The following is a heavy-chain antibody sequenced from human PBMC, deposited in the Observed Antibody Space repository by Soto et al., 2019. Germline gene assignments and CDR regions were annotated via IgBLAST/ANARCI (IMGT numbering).Heavy chain of an antibody. CDR1: GGSITNNY. Sequence: SETLSLTCTVSGGSITNNYWNWIRQPPGKGLEWIGYIYYSGSTYYNPSLNSRVTVSVDTSKNQFSLKVTSVTAVDTAVYYCARITDQPDNWLDLSCPALLLTLSS. CDR3: ARITDQPDNWLDL. CDR2: IYYSGST. V-gene: IGHV4-59*12. D-gene: IGHD2-2*01. J-gene: IGHJ5*02.